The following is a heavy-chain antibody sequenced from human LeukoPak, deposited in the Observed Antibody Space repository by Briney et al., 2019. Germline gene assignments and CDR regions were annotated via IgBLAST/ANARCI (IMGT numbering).Heavy chain of an antibody. Sequence: GGSLRLSCAASVFSLNTYNMNWVRRAPGKGLQFVSSISYTGTYIYYADSVKGRFTISRDNAQSSVYLQMNSLRAEDTAGYYCVRDRGTYRPIDYWGQGTLVTVSS. V-gene: IGHV3-21*04. CDR1: VFSLNTYN. CDR3: VRDRGTYRPIDY. J-gene: IGHJ4*02. CDR2: ISYTGTYI. D-gene: IGHD1-26*01.